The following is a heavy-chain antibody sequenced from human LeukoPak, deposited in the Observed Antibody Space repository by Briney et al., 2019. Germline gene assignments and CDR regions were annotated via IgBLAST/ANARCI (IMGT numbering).Heavy chain of an antibody. CDR2: IYYSGST. V-gene: IGHV4-39*01. CDR1: GGSISSSSYY. Sequence: TSETLSLTYTVSGGSISSSSYYWGWIRQPPGKGLEWIGSIYYSGSTYYNPSLKSRVTISVDTSKNQFSLKLSSVTAADTAVYYCASNIVVVPAATFYWGQGTLVTVSS. J-gene: IGHJ4*02. D-gene: IGHD2-2*01. CDR3: ASNIVVVPAATFY.